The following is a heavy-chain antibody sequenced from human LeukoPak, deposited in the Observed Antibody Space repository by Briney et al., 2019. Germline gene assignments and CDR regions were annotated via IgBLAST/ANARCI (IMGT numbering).Heavy chain of an antibody. Sequence: PSETLSHTCTVSGGSISNYYWSWVRQPPGKGLEWIGYMHYSGSSNYNPSLKSRLTMSVDTSKNQFSLKLSSVTAADTAVYYCASTGTIRNWYFDLWGRGTLVTVSS. CDR1: GGSISNYY. CDR2: MHYSGSS. J-gene: IGHJ2*01. D-gene: IGHD1-1*01. V-gene: IGHV4-59*01. CDR3: ASTGTIRNWYFDL.